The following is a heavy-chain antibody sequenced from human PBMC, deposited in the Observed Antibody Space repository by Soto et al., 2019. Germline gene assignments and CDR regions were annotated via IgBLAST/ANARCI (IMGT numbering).Heavy chain of an antibody. CDR3: AKDHGLARPEIDYFDY. Sequence: GGSLRLSCAASGFTFSSYAMSWVRQAPGKGLEWVSAISGSGGSTYYADSVKGRFTISRDNSKNTLYLQMNSLRAEDTAVYYCAKDHGLARPEIDYFDYWGQGTLVTVSS. CDR2: ISGSGGST. CDR1: GFTFSSYA. D-gene: IGHD5-12*01. V-gene: IGHV3-23*01. J-gene: IGHJ4*02.